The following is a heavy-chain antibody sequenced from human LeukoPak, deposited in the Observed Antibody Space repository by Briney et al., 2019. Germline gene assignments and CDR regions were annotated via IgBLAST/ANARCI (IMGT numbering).Heavy chain of an antibody. Sequence: SETLSLTCTVSGGSISSGGYYWSWIRQPAGKGPEWIGRIYTSGSTNYNPSLKSRVTMSVDTSKNQFSLKLSSVTAADTAVYYCARERYDGSTDYWGQGTLVTVSS. CDR2: IYTSGST. V-gene: IGHV4-61*02. D-gene: IGHD1-26*01. CDR1: GGSISSGGYY. CDR3: ARERYDGSTDY. J-gene: IGHJ4*02.